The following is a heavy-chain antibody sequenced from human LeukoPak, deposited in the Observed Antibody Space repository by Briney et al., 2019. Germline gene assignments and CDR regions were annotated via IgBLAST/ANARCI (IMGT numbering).Heavy chain of an antibody. CDR1: GGSISSGDYY. J-gene: IGHJ4*02. D-gene: IGHD2-2*02. V-gene: IGHV4-30-2*01. Sequence: PSETLSLTCTVSGGSISSGDYYWSWIRQPPGKGLECIGYIYHSGSTYYNPSLKSRITISVDRSKNQFSLKLSSVTAADTAVYYCARYCSSTSCYTFDYWGQGTLLTVSS. CDR3: ARYCSSTSCYTFDY. CDR2: IYHSGST.